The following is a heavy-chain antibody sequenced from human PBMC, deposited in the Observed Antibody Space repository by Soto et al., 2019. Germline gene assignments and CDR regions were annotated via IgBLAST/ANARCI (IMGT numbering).Heavy chain of an antibody. CDR2: INAGNGNT. Sequence: ASVKVSCKASGYTFTSYYMHWVRQAPGQGLEWMGWINAGNGNTKYSQKFQGRVTITRDTSASTAYMELSSLRSEDTAVYYCARDRGLITIFGAVAHNRDFDPWGQGTLVLVSS. V-gene: IGHV1-3*01. J-gene: IGHJ5*02. D-gene: IGHD3-3*01. CDR3: ARDRGLITIFGAVAHNRDFDP. CDR1: GYTFTSYY.